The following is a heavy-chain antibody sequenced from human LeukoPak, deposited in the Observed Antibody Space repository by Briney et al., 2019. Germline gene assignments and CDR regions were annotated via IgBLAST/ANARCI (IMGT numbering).Heavy chain of an antibody. V-gene: IGHV4-30-4*01. CDR3: ARVRIDGDLHFDY. J-gene: IGHJ4*02. CDR2: IYYSGST. CDR1: GGSISSGDYY. Sequence: PSETLSLTCSVSGGSISSGDYYWGWIRQPPGKGQEWIGYIYYSGSTYYNPALKSRVTISVDTSKNQFSLKLSSVTAADTAVYYCARVRIDGDLHFDYWGQGTLVTVSS. D-gene: IGHD3-9*01.